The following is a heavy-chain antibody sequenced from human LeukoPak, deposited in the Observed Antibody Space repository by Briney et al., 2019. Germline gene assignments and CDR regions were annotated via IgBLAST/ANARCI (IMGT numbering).Heavy chain of an antibody. CDR2: IYYSGST. CDR1: GGSINSYY. Sequence: SETLSLTCTVSGGSINSYYWSWIRQPPGKGLEWIGYIYYSGSTNYNPSLKSRVTISVDTSMNQFSLKLSSVTAADTAVYYCARGDEYSGVDYWGQGTLVTVSS. J-gene: IGHJ4*02. V-gene: IGHV4-59*01. D-gene: IGHD3-10*01. CDR3: ARGDEYSGVDY.